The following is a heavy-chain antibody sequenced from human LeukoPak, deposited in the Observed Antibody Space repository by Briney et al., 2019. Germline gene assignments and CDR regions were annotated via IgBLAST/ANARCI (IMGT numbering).Heavy chain of an antibody. D-gene: IGHD1-14*01. CDR1: GFTFSNYW. Sequence: PGGSLRLSCTASGFTFSNYWIHWVRQPPGKGLVWVSRISNERGGTIYADSVRGRFTVSRDNAKNTLYLQMNGLGAEDTAVYYCARGGDNHAFDIWGQGTVVTVSS. CDR2: ISNERGGT. CDR3: ARGGDNHAFDI. J-gene: IGHJ3*02. V-gene: IGHV3-74*01.